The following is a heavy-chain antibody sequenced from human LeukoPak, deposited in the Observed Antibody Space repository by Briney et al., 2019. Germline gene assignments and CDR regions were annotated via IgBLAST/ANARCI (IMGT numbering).Heavy chain of an antibody. CDR2: IYYSGST. J-gene: IGHJ5*02. Sequence: PSETLSLTCTVSGGSIRSYYWSWIRQPPGKGLGGIGYIYYSGSTNYHPSLKSRVTISVDTSKIKFSLKLSSVTAADTAVYYCARAGSGRVVRGVLMLDPWGQGTLVTVSS. CDR1: GGSIRSYY. V-gene: IGHV4-59*01. CDR3: ARAGSGRVVRGVLMLDP. D-gene: IGHD3-10*01.